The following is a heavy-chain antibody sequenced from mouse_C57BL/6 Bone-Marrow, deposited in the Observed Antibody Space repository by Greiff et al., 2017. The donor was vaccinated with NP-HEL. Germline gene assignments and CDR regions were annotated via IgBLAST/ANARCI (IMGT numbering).Heavy chain of an antibody. D-gene: IGHD2-14*01. V-gene: IGHV1-15*01. CDR1: GYTFTDYE. CDR2: IDPETGGT. J-gene: IGHJ2*01. Sequence: QVQLKESGAELVRPGASVTLSCKASGYTFTDYEMHWVKQTPVHGLEWIGAIDPETGGTAYNQKFKGKAILTADKSSSTAYMGLRSLTSEDSSVYYCTRWVLYYFDYWGQGTTLTVSS. CDR3: TRWVLYYFDY.